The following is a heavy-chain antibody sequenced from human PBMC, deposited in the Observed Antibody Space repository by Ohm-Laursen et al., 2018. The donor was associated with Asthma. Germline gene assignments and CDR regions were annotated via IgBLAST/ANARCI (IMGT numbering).Heavy chain of an antibody. V-gene: IGHV1-69*05. D-gene: IGHD3-10*01. J-gene: IGHJ5*02. CDR1: GGTFNSYG. CDR2: IIAIFGTT. Sequence: ASVKVSCKPSGGTFNSYGISWVRQAPGQGLEWLGWIIAIFGTTNYAQKFQGRVTMTTDTSTSTAYMELSSLRSEDTAVYYCARGGSGSYYYVLSMETWGQGTLVTVSS. CDR3: ARGGSGSYYYVLSMET.